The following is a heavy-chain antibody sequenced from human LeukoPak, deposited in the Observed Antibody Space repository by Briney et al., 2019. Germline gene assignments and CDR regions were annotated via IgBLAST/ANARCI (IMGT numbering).Heavy chain of an antibody. Sequence: GWALRLSRPASGISFSEYYMSWIRQAPAKGVEGIAYISGSGDTIKYADFVEGRFTIYMDNAKKAAYLAMNSLREEDTAVYFCSRGVAMAIWSQGTLVTVSS. CDR3: SRGVAMAI. CDR2: ISGSGDTI. V-gene: IGHV3-11*04. CDR1: GISFSEYY. J-gene: IGHJ4*02. D-gene: IGHD2-21*01.